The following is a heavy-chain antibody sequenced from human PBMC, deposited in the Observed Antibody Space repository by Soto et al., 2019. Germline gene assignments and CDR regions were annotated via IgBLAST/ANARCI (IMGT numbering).Heavy chain of an antibody. CDR2: ISAYNGNT. CDR3: ARDGGYDVLTGHYILLYYLDN. D-gene: IGHD3-9*01. CDR1: GYTFTSYG. Sequence: ASVNVSCTASGYTFTSYGISWVRQAPGQGLEWMGWISAYNGNTNYAQKFQGRVTMTRDTSTSTVHMELSNLRSEDTAVYFCARDGGYDVLTGHYILLYYLDNWGLGTLVTVSS. J-gene: IGHJ4*02. V-gene: IGHV1-18*01.